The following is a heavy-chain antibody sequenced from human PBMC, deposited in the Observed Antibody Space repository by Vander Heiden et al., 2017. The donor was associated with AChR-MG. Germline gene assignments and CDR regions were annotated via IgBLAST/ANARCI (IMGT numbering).Heavy chain of an antibody. J-gene: IGHJ4*02. D-gene: IGHD3-10*01. Sequence: QVQLVQSGAEVKKPGASVKVSGKASGYTFTSYDFHWVRQAPGQGLEWMGVINPVGGSTSYAQRFQGRVTMTRDTSTNTVYMELSSLRSEDTAVYYCARVRGTSGNYYFDYWGQGTLVTVSS. CDR1: GYTFTSYD. CDR3: ARVRGTSGNYYFDY. CDR2: INPVGGST. V-gene: IGHV1-46*01.